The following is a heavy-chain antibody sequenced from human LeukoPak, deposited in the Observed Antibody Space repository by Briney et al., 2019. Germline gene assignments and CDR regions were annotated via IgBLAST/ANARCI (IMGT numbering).Heavy chain of an antibody. CDR3: ARARVRGVIRVEGLDV. J-gene: IGHJ6*04. CDR2: INPNSGGT. CDR1: GYTFTGYY. V-gene: IGHV1-2*02. Sequence: ASVKVSCKASGYTFTGYYMHWVRQAPGQGLEWMGWINPNSGGTNYAQEFQGRVTMTRDTSISTAYMELSRLRSDDTAVYYCARARVRGVIRVEGLDVWGKGTTVTVSS. D-gene: IGHD3-10*01.